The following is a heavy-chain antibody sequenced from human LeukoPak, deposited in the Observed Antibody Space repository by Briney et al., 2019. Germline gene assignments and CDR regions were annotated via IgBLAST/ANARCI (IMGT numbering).Heavy chain of an antibody. CDR1: GFTFSSYS. V-gene: IGHV3-21*06. CDR3: AREPYGNYGMDV. CDR2: LISTSRYI. J-gene: IGHJ6*02. Sequence: GGSLRLSCVASGFTFSSYSMNWVRQAPGKGLEYVSSLISTSRYIYYADSLKGRFTISRDNAKNSLYLQMNSLRAEDTAVYYCAREPYGNYGMDVWGQGTTVTVSS. D-gene: IGHD4-17*01.